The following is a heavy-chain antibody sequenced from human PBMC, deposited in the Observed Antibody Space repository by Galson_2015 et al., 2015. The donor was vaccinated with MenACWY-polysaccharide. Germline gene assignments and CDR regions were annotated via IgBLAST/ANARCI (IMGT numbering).Heavy chain of an antibody. J-gene: IGHJ4*02. CDR1: GFTFNHHA. CDR2: ITASADTT. Sequence: SLRLSCAASGFTFNHHAMSWVRQPPGKGLEWVSAITASADTTHYADSVKGRFTISRDNSKNTLYLQINSLRPEDTAVYYCVKRVYESSGYYSFDYWGQGTLVTVSS. D-gene: IGHD3-22*01. V-gene: IGHV3-23*01. CDR3: VKRVYESSGYYSFDY.